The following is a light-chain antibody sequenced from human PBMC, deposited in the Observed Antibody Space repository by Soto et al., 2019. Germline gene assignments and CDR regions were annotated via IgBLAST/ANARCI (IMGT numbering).Light chain of an antibody. CDR3: QQSYSTPPST. V-gene: IGKV1-39*01. J-gene: IGKJ1*01. Sequence: DIQMTQSPSSLSASVGDRVTITCRASQSISSYLNWYQQKPGKAPKLLIYAASSLQSGVPSRFSGSGSGTDFPLTISSLQPEDFATYYCQQSYSTPPSTFGQGTKVEIK. CDR1: QSISSY. CDR2: AAS.